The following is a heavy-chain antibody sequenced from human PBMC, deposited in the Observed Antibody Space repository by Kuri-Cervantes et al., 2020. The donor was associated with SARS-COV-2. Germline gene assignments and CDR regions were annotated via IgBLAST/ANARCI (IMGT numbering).Heavy chain of an antibody. Sequence: ASVKVSCKASGYTFINFDLNWVRQAPGQGLEWMGRISAYNGNTNYAQKFQGRVTMTTDTSTSTAYMDLRSLRSDDTAVYYCARSGSDPYYYYGMDVWGQGTTVTVSS. V-gene: IGHV1-18*01. CDR1: GYTFINFD. CDR2: ISAYNGNT. CDR3: ARSGSDPYYYYGMDV. D-gene: IGHD3-10*01. J-gene: IGHJ6*02.